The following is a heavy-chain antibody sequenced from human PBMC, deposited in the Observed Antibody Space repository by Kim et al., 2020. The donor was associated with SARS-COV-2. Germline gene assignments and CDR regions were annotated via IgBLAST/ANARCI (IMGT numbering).Heavy chain of an antibody. D-gene: IGHD3-22*01. Sequence: ADTGKGRFTISGDNSKTTLYLEMNSLRAEDTAVYYCAREDYYDSSGSVGDYWGQGTLVTVSS. V-gene: IGHV3-30*07. CDR3: AREDYYDSSGSVGDY. J-gene: IGHJ4*02.